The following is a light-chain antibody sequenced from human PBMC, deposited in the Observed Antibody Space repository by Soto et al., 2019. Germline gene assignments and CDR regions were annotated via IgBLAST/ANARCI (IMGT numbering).Light chain of an antibody. J-gene: IGKJ2*02. CDR3: QQYGNVPCT. Sequence: DIQMTQSPSSLSASVGDRIIITCQASEDVGDALNWFQLKPGKAPKLMIYDVSNLERGVPSRFSASGSGTEFTFAITSLHPEDVATYYCQQYGNVPCTYGQGTKLEIK. CDR1: EDVGDA. V-gene: IGKV1-33*01. CDR2: DVS.